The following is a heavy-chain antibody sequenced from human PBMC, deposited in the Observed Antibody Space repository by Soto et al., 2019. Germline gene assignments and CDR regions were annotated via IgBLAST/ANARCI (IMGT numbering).Heavy chain of an antibody. J-gene: IGHJ5*02. CDR3: ARDDPFDP. Sequence: QVRLRESGPQVVKPSATLSLNCNVSGGAFRSYFWWWIRQSPGKGLEWLGNIHSSGRSNYNPSYKSRVSMSIDPSKNHFSVRLTSVTPADTAVYYCARDDPFDPWGQGILVTVSS. CDR2: IHSSGRS. V-gene: IGHV4-59*01. CDR1: GGAFRSYF.